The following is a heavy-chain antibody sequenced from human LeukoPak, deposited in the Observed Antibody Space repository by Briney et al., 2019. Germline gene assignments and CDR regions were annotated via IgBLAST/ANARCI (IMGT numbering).Heavy chain of an antibody. D-gene: IGHD3-10*01. CDR2: ISDDSNTI. CDR3: VRDQALWGAFDI. CDR1: GFTFSSYG. V-gene: IGHV3-48*04. J-gene: IGHJ3*02. Sequence: PGGSLRLSCAASGFTFSSYGMHWVRQAPGKGLEWVSYISDDSNTIYYADSVKGRFTISRDNGKNSLFLQMKSLRAEDTAVYYCVRDQALWGAFDIWGQGTMVTVSS.